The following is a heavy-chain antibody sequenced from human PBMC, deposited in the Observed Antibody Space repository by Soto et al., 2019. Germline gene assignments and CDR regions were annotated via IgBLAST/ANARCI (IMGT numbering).Heavy chain of an antibody. V-gene: IGHV1-3*01. D-gene: IGHD3-22*01. CDR3: ARDQSVYDSSVVSGNPLSYPDY. CDR1: GYTFTSYA. J-gene: IGHJ4*02. Sequence: QVQLVQSGAEVKKPGASVKVSCKASGYTFTSYAMHWVRQAPGQRLEWMGWINAGNGNTKYSQKFQGRVTITRDTSASTGYREQXSLRSEDTAVYYCARDQSVYDSSVVSGNPLSYPDYWGQGTLVTVSS. CDR2: INAGNGNT.